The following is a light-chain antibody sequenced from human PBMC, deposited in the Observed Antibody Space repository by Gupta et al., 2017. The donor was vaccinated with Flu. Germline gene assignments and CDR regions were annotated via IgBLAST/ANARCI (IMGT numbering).Light chain of an antibody. CDR1: SSDVGGYNY. CDR2: EVS. CDR3: HPNSSNSTVV. J-gene: IGLJ2*01. Sequence: QSALTQPASVSGSPGQSITISCTGTSSDVGGYNYVSWYQQHPGKAPKLMIYEVSNRPSGVSNRFPGSKSCNTASLTLSGLQAEDGAYYYCHPNSSNSTVVIGGGTKLAVL. V-gene: IGLV2-14*01.